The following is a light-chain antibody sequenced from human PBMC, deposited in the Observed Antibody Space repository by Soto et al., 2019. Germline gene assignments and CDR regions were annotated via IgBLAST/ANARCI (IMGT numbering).Light chain of an antibody. CDR2: AAS. V-gene: IGKV1-39*01. CDR1: QSISSY. Sequence: DIQMTQSPSSLSASVGDRVTITCRASQSISSYLIWYQQKPGKAPKLLMYAASSLQRGVPSRFSGSGSGTDFTLTISSLQPEDCATYYCQQSYSTPRTFGGGTNVQIK. CDR3: QQSYSTPRT. J-gene: IGKJ4*01.